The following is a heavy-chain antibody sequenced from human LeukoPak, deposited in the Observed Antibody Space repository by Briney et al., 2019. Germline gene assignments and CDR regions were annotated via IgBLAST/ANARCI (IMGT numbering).Heavy chain of an antibody. CDR3: ARINSSSWSGYYFDY. V-gene: IGHV1-69*13. D-gene: IGHD6-13*01. CDR1: GGTFSSYA. J-gene: IGHJ4*02. CDR2: IIPILGTA. Sequence: ASVKVSCKASGGTFSSYAISWVRQAPGQGLEWMGGIIPILGTANYAQKFQGRVTITADESTSTAYMELSSLRSEDTAVYYCARINSSSWSGYYFDYWGQGTLVTVSS.